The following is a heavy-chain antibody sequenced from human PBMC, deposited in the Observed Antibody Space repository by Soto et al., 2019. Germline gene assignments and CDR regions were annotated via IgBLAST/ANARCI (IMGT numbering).Heavy chain of an antibody. Sequence: QVLLVQSGAEAKKPGASVLVSCETSGYTFSSEEINWVRQDTGQGLEWMGWMNLNSGNTGYAQKFQGTVTMTRNTSISTPYLELSSLSSEDTAVYYWARGDSLTSSCYWFDSWGQGTLLTLSS. D-gene: IGHD6-13*01. V-gene: IGHV1-8*01. CDR1: GYTFSSEE. J-gene: IGHJ5*01. CDR3: ARGDSLTSSCYWFDS. CDR2: MNLNSGNT.